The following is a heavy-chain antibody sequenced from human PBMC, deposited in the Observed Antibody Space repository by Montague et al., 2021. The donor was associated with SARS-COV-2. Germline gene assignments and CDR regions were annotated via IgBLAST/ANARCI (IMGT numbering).Heavy chain of an antibody. CDR3: ASPIVVVIAPNYYGMDV. D-gene: IGHD2-21*01. Sequence: SETLSLTCSVSGGSISSTSYYWGWIRQPPGKGLEWIGSIYYSGSTXYNPSLRSRVTISVDTSKNQFSLKLSSVTAADTAVNYCASPIVVVIAPNYYGMDVWGQGTTVTVSS. CDR2: IYYSGST. V-gene: IGHV4-39*01. J-gene: IGHJ6*02. CDR1: GGSISSTSYY.